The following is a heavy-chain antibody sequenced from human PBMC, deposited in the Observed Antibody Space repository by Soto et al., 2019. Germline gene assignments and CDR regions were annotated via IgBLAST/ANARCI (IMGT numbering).Heavy chain of an antibody. CDR2: IFYLWSS. D-gene: IGHD3-3*02. CDR1: VDSIISSDFY. J-gene: IGHJ5*02. Sequence: SETLSLTCTVSVDSIISSDFYWGWVRQPPGKGLEWIGSIFYLWSSYYNPSLKSRVTMSVDTSKNQFSLRLRSVTAADTALYFCARHSLALRKNNWFEPWGQGILVTVSS. CDR3: ARHSLALRKNNWFEP. V-gene: IGHV4-39*01.